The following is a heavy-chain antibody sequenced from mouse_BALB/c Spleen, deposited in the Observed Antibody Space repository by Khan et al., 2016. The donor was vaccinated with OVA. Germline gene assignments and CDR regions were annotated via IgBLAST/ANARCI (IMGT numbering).Heavy chain of an antibody. CDR3: TRDRIDY. Sequence: QVQLQQSGAELAKPGASVKMSCKASGYTFTTYWMHWVKQRPGQGLEWIGYLNPPSGYTDYHEKFKDRATLSADQSSSTAYMQRSILTSEDSAVYYCTRDRIDYGGQGTTLTVSS. CDR1: GYTFTTYW. J-gene: IGHJ2*01. CDR2: LNPPSGYT. V-gene: IGHV1-7*01.